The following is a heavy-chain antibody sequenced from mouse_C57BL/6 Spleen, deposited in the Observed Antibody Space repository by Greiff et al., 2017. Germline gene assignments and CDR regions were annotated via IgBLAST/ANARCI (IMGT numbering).Heavy chain of an antibody. Sequence: QVQLKESGAELVMPGASVKLSCKASGYTFTSYWMHWVKQRPGQGLEWIGEIDPSDSYTNYNQKFTGKSTLTVDKSSSTAYMQLSSLTSEDSAVYYCARLGTYYFDYWGQGTTLTVSS. V-gene: IGHV1-69*01. D-gene: IGHD4-1*01. CDR2: IDPSDSYT. CDR3: ARLGTYYFDY. J-gene: IGHJ2*01. CDR1: GYTFTSYW.